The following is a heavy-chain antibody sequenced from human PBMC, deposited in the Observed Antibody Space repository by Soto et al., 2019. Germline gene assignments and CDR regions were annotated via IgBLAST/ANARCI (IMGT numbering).Heavy chain of an antibody. J-gene: IGHJ2*01. CDR1: GFTFSSYV. V-gene: IGHV3-23*01. CDR2: ISGVGGST. D-gene: IGHD3-10*01. CDR3: ANGSDVVYTYLYFDL. Sequence: EVQLLEYGGGLVQPGGSLRLSCAASGFTFSSYVMSWVRQAPGKGLEWVSTISGVGGSTYYADSVKGRFTISRDNSKNTVYLQMNSLSAEDTATYYCANGSDVVYTYLYFDLWGRGTLVTVSS.